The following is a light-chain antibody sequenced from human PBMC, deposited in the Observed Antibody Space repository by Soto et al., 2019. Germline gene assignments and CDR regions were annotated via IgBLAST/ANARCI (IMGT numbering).Light chain of an antibody. CDR3: CSYAGSSTYV. Sequence: QSVLTQAPAVSGSRGQSVTISCTGTRSDVGGYNYVSWYQQHPGKAPKLMIYDVSKRPSGVPDRFSGSKSGNTASPTISGLQAEDEADYYCCSYAGSSTYVFGTGPKVTVL. CDR1: RSDVGGYNY. V-gene: IGLV2-11*01. J-gene: IGLJ1*01. CDR2: DVS.